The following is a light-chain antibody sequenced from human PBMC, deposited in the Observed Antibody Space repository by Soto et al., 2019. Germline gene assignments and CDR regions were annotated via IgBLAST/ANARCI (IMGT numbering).Light chain of an antibody. V-gene: IGKV3-11*01. CDR3: QQRSNWPIT. Sequence: EIVLTQSAGTLSLSPGERATLSCRASQSVSSNLAWYQQKPGQAPRLLIYGASTRATGIPARFSGSGSGTEFTLTISSLEPEDFAVYYCQQRSNWPITFGQGTRLENK. CDR1: QSVSSN. J-gene: IGKJ5*01. CDR2: GAS.